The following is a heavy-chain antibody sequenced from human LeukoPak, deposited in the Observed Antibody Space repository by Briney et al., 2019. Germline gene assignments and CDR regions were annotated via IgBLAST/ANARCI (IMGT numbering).Heavy chain of an antibody. D-gene: IGHD5-12*01. CDR3: ARVLGVATIYTTPGY. J-gene: IGHJ4*02. Sequence: GGSLRLSCAASGFILSNYRMNWVRQAPGKGLEWVSSISSSSSYIYYADSVKGRFTISRDNAKNSLYLQMNSLRAEDTAVYYCARVLGVATIYTTPGYWGQGTLVTVSS. V-gene: IGHV3-21*01. CDR2: ISSSSSYI. CDR1: GFILSNYR.